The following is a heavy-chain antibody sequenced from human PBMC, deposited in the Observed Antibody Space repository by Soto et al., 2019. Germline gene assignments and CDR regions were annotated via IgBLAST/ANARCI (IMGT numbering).Heavy chain of an antibody. J-gene: IGHJ6*02. V-gene: IGHV3-53*01. Sequence: GGSLRLSCAVSGFTVSSNYMSWVRQAPGKGLEWVSVIYSGGSTYYADSVKGRFTISRDNSKNTLYLQMNSLRAGDTAVYYCARESRVWLLNYYYGMDVWGQGTTVTVSS. CDR3: ARESRVWLLNYYYGMDV. D-gene: IGHD3-9*01. CDR1: GFTVSSNY. CDR2: IYSGGST.